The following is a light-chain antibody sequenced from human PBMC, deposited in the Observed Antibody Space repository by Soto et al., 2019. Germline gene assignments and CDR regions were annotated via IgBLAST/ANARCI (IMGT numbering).Light chain of an antibody. CDR1: SSNIGSTYD. CDR2: GNT. CDR3: QSYDDSLSVHYV. J-gene: IGLJ1*01. V-gene: IGLV1-40*01. Sequence: QPVLTQPPSVSGAPGQRVTISCTGSSSNIGSTYDVQWYQQLPGTAPKLLIHGNTDRPSGVPDRFSGSKSGTSASLAITGLPAYDEADYYCQSYDDSLSVHYVFGTGTKLTVL.